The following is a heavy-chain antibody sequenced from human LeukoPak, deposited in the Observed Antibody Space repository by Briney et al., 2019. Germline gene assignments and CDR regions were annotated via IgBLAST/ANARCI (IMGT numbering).Heavy chain of an antibody. Sequence: PSETLSLTCTVSGGSISSTSYYWAWIRQPPGKGLEWIGSIYYSGSTYYNPSLKSRVTISLATSKNQFSLKLSSVTAADTAVYYCARHRYSAYASSDYWGQGTLVTVSS. D-gene: IGHD5-12*01. V-gene: IGHV4-39*01. CDR3: ARHRYSAYASSDY. J-gene: IGHJ4*02. CDR2: IYYSGST. CDR1: GGSISSTSYY.